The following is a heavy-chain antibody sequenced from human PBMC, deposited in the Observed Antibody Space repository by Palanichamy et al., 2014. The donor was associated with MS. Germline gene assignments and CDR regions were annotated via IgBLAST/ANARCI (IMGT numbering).Heavy chain of an antibody. J-gene: IGHJ4*02. D-gene: IGHD1-14*01. CDR1: GGSISSSSYY. CDR2: MYYSGNS. Sequence: QLQESGPGLLKPSETLSLTCTVSGGSISSSSYYWGWIRQPPGKGLEWIGSMYYSGNSYYNPSLKSRVTISVDTSKNQFSLKLNSVTAADTAVYYCARHHTSAGRTFDYWGQGTLGTVSS. V-gene: IGHV4-39*01. CDR3: ARHHTSAGRTFDY.